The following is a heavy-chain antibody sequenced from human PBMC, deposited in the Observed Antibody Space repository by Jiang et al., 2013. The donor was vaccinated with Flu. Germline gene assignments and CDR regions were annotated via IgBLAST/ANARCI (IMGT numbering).Heavy chain of an antibody. CDR2: IYSGGST. V-gene: IGHV3-66*01. Sequence: QLLESGGGLVQPGGSLRLSCAASGFTVSSNYMSWVRQAPGKGLEWVSVIYSGGSTYYADSVKGRFTISRDNSKNTLYLQMNSLRAEDTAVYYCASYNWNVLDYWGQGTLVTVSS. CDR1: GFTVSSNY. J-gene: IGHJ4*02. D-gene: IGHD1-20*01. CDR3: ASYNWNVLDY.